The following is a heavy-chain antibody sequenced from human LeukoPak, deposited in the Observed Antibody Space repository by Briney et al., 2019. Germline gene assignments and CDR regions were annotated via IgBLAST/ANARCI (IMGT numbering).Heavy chain of an antibody. CDR3: AREAPVGVVVPAAMKKHYYYYGMDV. CDR2: IYYSGST. V-gene: IGHV4-59*01. D-gene: IGHD2-2*01. CDR1: GGSLRSYY. Sequence: SETLSLTCTVSGGSLRSYYWSWLRQPPGKGLEWIGYIYYSGSTNYNPSLKSRVTISVDTSKNQCSLQLSSVPAADTAVYYCAREAPVGVVVPAAMKKHYYYYGMDVWGKGTTVTVSS. J-gene: IGHJ6*04.